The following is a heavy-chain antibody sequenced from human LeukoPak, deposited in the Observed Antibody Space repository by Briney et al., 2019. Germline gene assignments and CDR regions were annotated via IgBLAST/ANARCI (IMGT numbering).Heavy chain of an antibody. CDR3: TRSYYYDSLDAFDI. V-gene: IGHV3-74*01. D-gene: IGHD3-22*01. CDR2: INGDGSRT. CDR1: GFTFSSYW. Sequence: PGGSLRLSCAASGFTFSSYWMHWVRQAPGKGLVWVSRINGDGSRTNYADSVKGRFTISRDNAKNTLYLQMSSLRAEDTAMYYCTRSYYYDSLDAFDIWGQGTMVTVSS. J-gene: IGHJ3*02.